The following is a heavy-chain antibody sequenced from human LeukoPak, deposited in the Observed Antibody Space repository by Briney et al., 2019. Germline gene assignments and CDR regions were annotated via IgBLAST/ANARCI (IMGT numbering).Heavy chain of an antibody. V-gene: IGHV4-59*12. D-gene: IGHD3-16*01. CDR3: ARENRDYDYVWGSWGAFDI. Sequence: PSETLSLTCTVSGGSISSYYWSWIRQSPGKGLEWIGYISYSGNTNYNPSLKSRITISIDTSKNQFSLKLSSVTAAGAAVYYCARENRDYDYVWGSWGAFDIWGQGTMVTVSS. CDR1: GGSISSYY. J-gene: IGHJ3*02. CDR2: ISYSGNT.